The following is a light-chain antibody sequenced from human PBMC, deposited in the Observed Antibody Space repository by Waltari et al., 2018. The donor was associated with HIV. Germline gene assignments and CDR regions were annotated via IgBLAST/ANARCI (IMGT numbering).Light chain of an antibody. CDR1: QSVSNRY. CDR3: QHYGSSPPYT. CDR2: GSS. Sequence: DIVLTQSPDTLSLSPGEGATLSCRASQSVSNRYVVWYQHKPGQAPMPLIYGSSTRATGIPDRFSGSGSGTDFTLTINRLEPEDFAVYYCQHYGSSPPYTFGQGTKLEVK. J-gene: IGKJ2*01. V-gene: IGKV3-20*01.